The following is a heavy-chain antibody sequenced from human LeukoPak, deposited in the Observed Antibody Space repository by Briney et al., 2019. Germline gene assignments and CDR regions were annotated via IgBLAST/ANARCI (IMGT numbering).Heavy chain of an antibody. CDR2: IYYSGST. J-gene: IGHJ4*02. Sequence: PSETLSLTCTVSGGSISSSSYYWGWIRQPPGKGLEWIGSIYYSGSTYYNPSLKSRVTISVDTSKNQFSLKLSSVTAADTAVYYCAGHRKQWLVLYFDYWGQGTLVTVSS. CDR1: GGSISSSSYY. V-gene: IGHV4-39*01. D-gene: IGHD6-19*01. CDR3: AGHRKQWLVLYFDY.